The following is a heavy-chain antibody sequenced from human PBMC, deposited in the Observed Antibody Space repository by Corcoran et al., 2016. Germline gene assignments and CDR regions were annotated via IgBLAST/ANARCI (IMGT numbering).Heavy chain of an antibody. CDR3: ARGHPYDGFLGNWFDS. CDR2: IYWNDDK. V-gene: IGHV2-5*01. CDR1: GFSLNTGGMG. D-gene: IGHD3-3*01. Sequence: QVTLRESGPTLVKPTQTLTLTCTFSGFSLNTGGMGVGWIRQPPGKALEWLAVIYWNDDKRYSPSLSSRLIISKDTPKNQVVLTMANMDPVDTATYFWARGHPYDGFLGNWFDSWGQGTPVTVSS. J-gene: IGHJ5*01.